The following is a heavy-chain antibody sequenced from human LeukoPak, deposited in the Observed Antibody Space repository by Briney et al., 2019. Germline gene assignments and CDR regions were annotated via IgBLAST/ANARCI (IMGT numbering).Heavy chain of an antibody. J-gene: IGHJ4*02. CDR2: IKQDGNEK. D-gene: IGHD4-17*01. CDR1: GFTFTTYW. CDR3: ARESGSVTSEVDFDY. Sequence: GGSLRLSCAASGFTFTTYWMSWVRQAPGKGLEWVANIKQDGNEKYYVDSVKGRFTISRDNAKNSLYLQMNSLRVEDTAVYYCARESGSVTSEVDFDYWGQGTLVTVSS. V-gene: IGHV3-7*01.